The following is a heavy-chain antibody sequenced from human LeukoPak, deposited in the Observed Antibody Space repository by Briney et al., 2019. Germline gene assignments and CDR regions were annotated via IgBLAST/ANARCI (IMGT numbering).Heavy chain of an antibody. CDR1: GGTFSSYA. CDR3: ARRYYDSSELAFDI. J-gene: IGHJ3*02. V-gene: IGHV1-69*13. CDR2: IIPIFGTA. D-gene: IGHD3-22*01. Sequence: SVKVSCKDSGGTFSSYAISWVRQAPGQGLEWMGGIIPIFGTANYAQKFQGRVTITADESTSPAYMELSSLRSEDTAVYYCARRYYDSSELAFDIWGQGTMVTVSS.